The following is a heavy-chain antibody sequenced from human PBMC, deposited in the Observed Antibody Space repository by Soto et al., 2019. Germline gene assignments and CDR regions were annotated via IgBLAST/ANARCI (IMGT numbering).Heavy chain of an antibody. CDR3: ARHQWLRACLT. D-gene: IGHD5-12*01. V-gene: IGHV1-69*01. Sequence: QVQLVQSGADVKKPGSSVKVSCKASGGTFSSYAVSWVRQAPGQGLEWMGVIIPFVNTTHYAQKYQGRVTITADEVTSTAYMELTSLRSEDTAVYYCARHQWLRACLTWVQGTLVTVSS. J-gene: IGHJ4*02. CDR2: IIPFVNTT. CDR1: GGTFSSYA.